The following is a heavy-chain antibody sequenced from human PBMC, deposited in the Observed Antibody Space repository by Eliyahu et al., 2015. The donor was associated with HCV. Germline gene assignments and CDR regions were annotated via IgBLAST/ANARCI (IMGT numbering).Heavy chain of an antibody. CDR1: GYTFSNYG. D-gene: IGHD3-10*01. CDR2: FSAYSGNA. Sequence: QVQLVQSGAEVRKPGASVKVSCKASGYTFSNYGIXWARXAPGQGLEWLGWFSAYSGNANYAQKFQGRVTMTIDTSTTTGYMELRSLRSDDTAVYYCARGRTRGGGLFDYWGQGTLVTVSS. CDR3: ARGRTRGGGLFDY. V-gene: IGHV1-18*01. J-gene: IGHJ4*02.